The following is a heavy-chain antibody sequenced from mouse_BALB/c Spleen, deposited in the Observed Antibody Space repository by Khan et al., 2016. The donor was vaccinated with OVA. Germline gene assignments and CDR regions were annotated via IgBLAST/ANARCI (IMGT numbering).Heavy chain of an antibody. Sequence: VQLVESGVELARPGASVKMSCKASGYTFTSHTMHWVKQRPGQGLEWIGYINPRSDYTQYNQKFNDKATLTADISSSTAYMQLSSLTSEDSAVYYCARRTTEYALDYWGQGTSVTVSS. V-gene: IGHV1-4*01. CDR2: INPRSDYT. CDR3: ARRTTEYALDY. D-gene: IGHD2-14*01. CDR1: GYTFTSHT. J-gene: IGHJ4*01.